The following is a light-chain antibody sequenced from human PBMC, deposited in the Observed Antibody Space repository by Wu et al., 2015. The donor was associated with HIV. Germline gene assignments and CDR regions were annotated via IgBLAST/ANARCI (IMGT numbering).Light chain of an antibody. Sequence: EIVMTQSPATLSVSPGERATVSCRASQSVSSNLAWYQQKPGQAPRLLIYGASTRATGIPARFSGSGSGTEFTLTISSLESEDFAVYYCQKYNNWPPPFGGGTKVEIK. CDR2: GAS. CDR1: QSVSSN. CDR3: QKYNNWPPP. V-gene: IGKV3-15*01. J-gene: IGKJ4*01.